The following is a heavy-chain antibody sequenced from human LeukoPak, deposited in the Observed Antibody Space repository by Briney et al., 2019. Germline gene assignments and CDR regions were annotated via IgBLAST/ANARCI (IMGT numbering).Heavy chain of an antibody. CDR3: AKDSREYSSGWYNFPFDY. D-gene: IGHD6-19*01. V-gene: IGHV3-30*02. CDR1: GFTFSSYG. CDR2: IRYDGSNK. J-gene: IGHJ4*02. Sequence: GGSLRLSCAASGFTFSSYGMHWVRQAPGKGLAWVAFIRYDGSNKYYADSVKGRFTISRDNSKNTLYLQMNSLRAEDTAVYYCAKDSREYSSGWYNFPFDYWGQGTLVTVSS.